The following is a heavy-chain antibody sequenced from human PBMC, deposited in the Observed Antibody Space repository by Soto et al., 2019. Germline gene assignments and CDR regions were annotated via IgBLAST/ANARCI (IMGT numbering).Heavy chain of an antibody. CDR2: IIPIFGTA. Sequence: ASVKVSCKASGYTFTSYGISWVRQAPGQGLEWMGGIIPIFGTANYAQKFQGRVTITADESTSTAYMELSSLRSEDTAVYYCARVLAAAGILAAFDIWGQGTMVPVS. V-gene: IGHV1-69*13. CDR3: ARVLAAAGILAAFDI. D-gene: IGHD6-13*01. CDR1: GYTFTSYG. J-gene: IGHJ3*02.